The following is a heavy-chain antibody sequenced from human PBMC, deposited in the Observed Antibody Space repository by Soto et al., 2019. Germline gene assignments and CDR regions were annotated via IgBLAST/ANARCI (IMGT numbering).Heavy chain of an antibody. V-gene: IGHV2-5*02. CDR1: GFSLSNSGVG. Sequence: QITLKESGPTLVKPTQTLTLTCTFSGFSLSNSGVGVGCIRQPPGKALECLALIYWDDDKRYSPSLKSRLTVTKDNSKNQVVLTMSNMDPMDTATYYCAHIPSYYQYNWFDPWGQGTLVTVSS. CDR3: AHIPSYYQYNWFDP. J-gene: IGHJ5*02. D-gene: IGHD3-10*01. CDR2: IYWDDDK.